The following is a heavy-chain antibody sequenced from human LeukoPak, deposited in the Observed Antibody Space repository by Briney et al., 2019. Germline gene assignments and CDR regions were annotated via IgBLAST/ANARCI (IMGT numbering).Heavy chain of an antibody. D-gene: IGHD6-13*01. CDR1: GFTFSNYD. CDR3: ARNLYSSDY. Sequence: PGGSLRLSCVASGFTFSNYDMNWVRQAPGKGPEWVSAISGSGGSTFYADSVKGRFTISRDNSKNTVYLQMHSLRAEDTAVYSCARNLYSSDYWGQGTLVTVSS. J-gene: IGHJ4*02. CDR2: ISGSGGST. V-gene: IGHV3-23*01.